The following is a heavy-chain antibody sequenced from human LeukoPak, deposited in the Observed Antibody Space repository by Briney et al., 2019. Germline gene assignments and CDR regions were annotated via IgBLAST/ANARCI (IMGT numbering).Heavy chain of an antibody. V-gene: IGHV4-59*01. Sequence: SETLSLTCTVSGGSISSYYWSWIRQPPGKGLEWIGYIYYSGSTNYNPSLKSRVTISVDTSKNQFSLKLSSVTAADTAVYYCAGVAKGYYDSSGYALPSYYYGMDVWGQGTTVTVSS. D-gene: IGHD3-22*01. CDR3: AGVAKGYYDSSGYALPSYYYGMDV. J-gene: IGHJ6*02. CDR1: GGSISSYY. CDR2: IYYSGST.